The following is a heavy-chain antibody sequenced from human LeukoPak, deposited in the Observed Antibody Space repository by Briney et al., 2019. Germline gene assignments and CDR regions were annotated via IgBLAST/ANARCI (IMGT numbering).Heavy chain of an antibody. CDR1: GFTFNKYW. J-gene: IGHJ5*02. CDR3: AKNHVTVPNGDWFGP. V-gene: IGHV3-9*01. D-gene: IGHD4-11*01. CDR2: ISWNSGSI. Sequence: QPGGSLRLSCADSGFTFNKYWMSWVRQAPGKGLEWVSGISWNSGSIGYADSVKGRFAISRYNAKNSLYLQMNNLRDEDTAVYYCAKNHVTVPNGDWFGPWGQGTLVTVSS.